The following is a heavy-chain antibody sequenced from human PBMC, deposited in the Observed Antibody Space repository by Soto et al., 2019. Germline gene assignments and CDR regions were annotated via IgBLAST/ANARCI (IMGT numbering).Heavy chain of an antibody. Sequence: PSVKVSCKASGYTFTSYDINWGRQATGQGLEWMGWMNPNSGNTGYAQKFQGRVTMTRNTSISTAYVELSSLRSEDTAVYYCARVSDGYPPRSAGAFDIWGQGTMVTVSS. CDR1: GYTFTSYD. CDR3: ARVSDGYPPRSAGAFDI. D-gene: IGHD5-12*01. V-gene: IGHV1-8*01. J-gene: IGHJ3*02. CDR2: MNPNSGNT.